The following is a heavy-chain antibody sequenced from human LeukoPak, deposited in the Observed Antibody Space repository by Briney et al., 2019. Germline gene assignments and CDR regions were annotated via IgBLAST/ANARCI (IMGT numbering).Heavy chain of an antibody. Sequence: SETLSLTCTVSGYSITSGYYWGWIRQPPGKGLEWIGSIYYSGSTYYSPSLKSRVTISVDTSENQFSLKLNSVTAADTAVYYCARAFVVVPAARGYFDLWGRGTLVTVSS. D-gene: IGHD2-2*01. CDR2: IYYSGST. CDR3: ARAFVVVPAARGYFDL. V-gene: IGHV4-38-2*02. CDR1: GYSITSGYY. J-gene: IGHJ2*01.